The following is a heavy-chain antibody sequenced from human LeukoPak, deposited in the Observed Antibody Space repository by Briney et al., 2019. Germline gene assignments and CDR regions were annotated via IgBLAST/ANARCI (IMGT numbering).Heavy chain of an antibody. Sequence: PGGSLRLSCAASGFTFSSYAMHWVRQAPGKGLEYVSAISSNGGSTYYANSVKGRFTISRDNSKNTLYLQMGSLRAEDMAVYYCARATRGGDAFDIWGQGTMVTVSS. CDR3: ARATRGGDAFDI. V-gene: IGHV3-64*01. D-gene: IGHD2-15*01. CDR2: ISSNGGST. CDR1: GFTFSSYA. J-gene: IGHJ3*02.